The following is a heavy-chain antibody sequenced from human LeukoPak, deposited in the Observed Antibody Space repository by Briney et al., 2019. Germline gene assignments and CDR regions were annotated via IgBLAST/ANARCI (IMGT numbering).Heavy chain of an antibody. CDR1: GYTFTSYG. CDR2: ISAYNGNT. V-gene: IGHV1-18*01. Sequence: ASVKVSCKASGYTFTSYGITWVRQAPGQGLEWMGWISAYNGNTNYAQKFQDRVTMTTDTSTSTAYMELRSLRSDDTAMYYSARVLGIQLWGSSDYWGQGTLVTVSS. D-gene: IGHD5-18*01. CDR3: ARVLGIQLWGSSDY. J-gene: IGHJ4*02.